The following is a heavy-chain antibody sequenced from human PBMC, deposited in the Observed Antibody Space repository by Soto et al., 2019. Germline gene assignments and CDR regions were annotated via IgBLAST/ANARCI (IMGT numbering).Heavy chain of an antibody. V-gene: IGHV2-5*02. Sequence: SGPTLVNPTQTLTLTCTFSGFSLSTSGVGVGWIRQPPGKALEWLALIYWDDDKRYSPSLKSRLTITKDTSKNQVVLTMTNMDPVDTATYYCPHRPSIWGSYHPGWFDPWGQGTLVTVSS. J-gene: IGHJ5*02. D-gene: IGHD3-16*02. CDR1: GFSLSTSGVG. CDR3: PHRPSIWGSYHPGWFDP. CDR2: IYWDDDK.